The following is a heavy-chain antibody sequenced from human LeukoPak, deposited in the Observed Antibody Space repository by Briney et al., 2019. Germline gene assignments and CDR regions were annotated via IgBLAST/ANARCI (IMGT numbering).Heavy chain of an antibody. Sequence: ASVKVSCKASGYTFTGYYMHWVRQAPGQGLEWMGRINPNSGGTNYAQKFQGWVTMTRDTSISTAYMELRRLRSDDTAVYYCARSPRGGASHQDPHTWLYPWGPGTLVTAS. CDR1: GYTFTGYY. D-gene: IGHD4-17*01. V-gene: IGHV1-2*04. CDR2: INPNSGGT. J-gene: IGHJ5*02. CDR3: ARSPRGGASHQDPHTWLYP.